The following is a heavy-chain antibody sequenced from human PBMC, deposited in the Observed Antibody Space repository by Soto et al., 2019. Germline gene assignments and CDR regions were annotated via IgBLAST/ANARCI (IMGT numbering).Heavy chain of an antibody. J-gene: IGHJ4*02. CDR1: GYTFTSYG. D-gene: IGHD6-13*01. Sequence: QVQLVQSGAEVKKPGASVNVSCKDSGYTFTSYGIRWVRQAPGQGLERMGWISAYNGHTNYAQKLQGTVTMTTDPSTRTVMREMRSLRPDETAVYSRAVSVPLVGFFDYWGRGALVTAS. CDR3: AVSVPLVGFFDY. V-gene: IGHV1-18*01. CDR2: ISAYNGHT.